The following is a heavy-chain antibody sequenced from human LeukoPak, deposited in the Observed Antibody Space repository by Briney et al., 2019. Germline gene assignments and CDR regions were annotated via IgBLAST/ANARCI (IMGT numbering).Heavy chain of an antibody. D-gene: IGHD6-25*01. J-gene: IGHJ6*02. Sequence: SETLSLTCADYGGSFSGYYWSWIRQPPGKGLEWIGEINHSGSTNYNPSLKSRVTISVDTSKNQFSLKLSSVTAADTAVYYCARVSGRYYYYYGMDVWGQGTTVTVSS. CDR1: GGSFSGYY. V-gene: IGHV4-34*01. CDR2: INHSGST. CDR3: ARVSGRYYYYYGMDV.